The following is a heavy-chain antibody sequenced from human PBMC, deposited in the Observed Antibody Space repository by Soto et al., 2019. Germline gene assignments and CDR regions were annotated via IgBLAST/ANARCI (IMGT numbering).Heavy chain of an antibody. CDR3: AKDRYREWLKTLAFDS. Sequence: QVQLVESGGGVVHPGGSLRLSCAVSGFPFNSYGLHWVRQAPGRGLEWLAVTWYEGSDKYYADSVKGRFTISRDNSNNTLYLQMNSLRDEDTAVYYCAKDRYREWLKTLAFDSGGKGTLVTVSS. J-gene: IGHJ4*02. CDR1: GFPFNSYG. CDR2: TWYEGSDK. V-gene: IGHV3-33*06. D-gene: IGHD6-19*01.